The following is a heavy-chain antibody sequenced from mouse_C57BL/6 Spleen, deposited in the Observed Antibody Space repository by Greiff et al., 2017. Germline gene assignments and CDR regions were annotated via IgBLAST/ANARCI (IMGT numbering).Heavy chain of an antibody. J-gene: IGHJ2*01. CDR1: GYTFTSYW. V-gene: IGHV1-59*01. CDR3: ATTVVATGDY. CDR2: IDPSDSYT. D-gene: IGHD1-1*01. Sequence: QVQLQQPGAELVRPGTSVKLSCKASGYTFTSYWMHWVKQRPGQGLEWIGVIDPSDSYTNYNQKFKGKATLTVDTSSSTAYMQLSSLTSEDSAVYSCATTVVATGDYWGQGTTLTVSS.